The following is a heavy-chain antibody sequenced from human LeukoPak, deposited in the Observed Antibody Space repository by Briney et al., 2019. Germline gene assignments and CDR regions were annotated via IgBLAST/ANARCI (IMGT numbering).Heavy chain of an antibody. V-gene: IGHV4-61*02. CDR1: GGSISSGSYY. CDR3: ARDRSYYYGSGSHYYMDV. D-gene: IGHD3-10*01. CDR2: IYTSGST. Sequence: SETLSLTCTVSGGSISSGSYYWSWIRQPAGKGLEWIGRIYTSGSTNYNPSLKSRVTISVDTSKNQFSLKLSSVTAADTAVYYCARDRSYYYGSGSHYYMDVWGKGTTVTVSS. J-gene: IGHJ6*03.